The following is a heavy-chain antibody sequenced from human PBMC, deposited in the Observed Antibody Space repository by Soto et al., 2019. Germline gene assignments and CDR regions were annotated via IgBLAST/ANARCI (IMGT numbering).Heavy chain of an antibody. CDR1: GGSISSGGYS. V-gene: IGHV4-30-2*01. D-gene: IGHD1-26*01. Sequence: PSETLSLTCAVSGGSISSGGYSWSWIRQPPGKGLEWIGYIYHSGSTYYNPSLKSRVTISVDMSTSTAYMELSSLRSEDTAVYYCAALKIVRATTDYFDYWGQAPLVTVSS. CDR2: IYHSGST. J-gene: IGHJ4*02. CDR3: AALKIVRATTDYFDY.